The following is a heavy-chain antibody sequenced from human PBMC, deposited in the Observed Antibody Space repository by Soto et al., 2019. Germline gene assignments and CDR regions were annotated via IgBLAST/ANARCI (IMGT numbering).Heavy chain of an antibody. CDR2: INGTGSCA. CDR3: AKNDGDFPYYNMDV. J-gene: IGHJ6*03. V-gene: IGHV3-23*01. D-gene: IGHD4-17*01. Sequence: GGSLRLSCAASGFTFSDYDMSWIRQAPGRGLEWVSDINGTGSCANDADSVRGRFTISRDNSKNTLHLQMNSLRVEDTALYYCAKNDGDFPYYNMDVWGQGTTVTVSS. CDR1: GFTFSDYD.